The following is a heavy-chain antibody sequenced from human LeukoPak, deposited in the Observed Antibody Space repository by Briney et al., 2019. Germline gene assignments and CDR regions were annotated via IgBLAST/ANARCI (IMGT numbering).Heavy chain of an antibody. J-gene: IGHJ4*02. CDR1: GFTFSDYY. V-gene: IGHV3-11*04. D-gene: IGHD6-6*01. CDR3: ARDRLGYDSSSSRFDY. CDR2: ISSSGSTI. Sequence: PGGSLRLSCAASGFTFSDYYMSWIRQAPGKGLEWVSYISSSGSTIYYADSVKGRFTISRDNAKNSLYLQMNSLRAEDTAVYYCARDRLGYDSSSSRFDYWGQGTLVTVSS.